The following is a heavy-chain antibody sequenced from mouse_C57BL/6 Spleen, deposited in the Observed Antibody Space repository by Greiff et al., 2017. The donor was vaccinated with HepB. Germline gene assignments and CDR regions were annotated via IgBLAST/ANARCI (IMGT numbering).Heavy chain of an antibody. D-gene: IGHD2-4*01. V-gene: IGHV10-1*01. J-gene: IGHJ3*01. CDR3: VRKDDYGFAY. CDR2: IRSKSNNYAT. Sequence: EVMLVESGGGLVQPKGSLKLSCAASGFSFNTYAMNWVRQAPGKGLEWVARIRSKSNNYATYYADSVKDRFTISRDDSESMLYLQMNNLKTEDTAMYYCVRKDDYGFAYWGQGTLVTVSA. CDR1: GFSFNTYA.